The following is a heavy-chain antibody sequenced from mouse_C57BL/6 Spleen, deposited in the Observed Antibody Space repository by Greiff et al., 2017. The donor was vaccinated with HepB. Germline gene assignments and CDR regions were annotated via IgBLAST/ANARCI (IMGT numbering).Heavy chain of an antibody. CDR1: GYSFTGYF. V-gene: IGHV1-20*01. J-gene: IGHJ3*01. CDR2: INPYNGDT. Sequence: DVQLVESGPELVKPGDSVKISCKASGYSFTGYFMNWVMQSHGKSLEWIGRINPYNGDTFYNQKFKGKATLTVDKSSSTAHMELRSLTSEDSAVYYCARTRFAYWGQGTLVTVSA. CDR3: ARTRFAY.